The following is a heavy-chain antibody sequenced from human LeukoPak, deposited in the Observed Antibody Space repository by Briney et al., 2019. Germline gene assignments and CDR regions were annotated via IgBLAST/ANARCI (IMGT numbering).Heavy chain of an antibody. CDR3: PKDHYYGSGTSAYFDY. CDR2: ISWNRGSR. D-gene: IGHD3-10*01. V-gene: IGHV3-9*01. CDR1: GFTFDDYA. Sequence: GGSLRLSCAASGFTFDDYAMHGVREAPGKGLEGGSGISWNRGSRGYADSVKGRFTISRDNAKNSLYLQMNSPRAEDTALHYCPKDHYYGSGTSAYFDYWGQGTLVTVSS. J-gene: IGHJ4*02.